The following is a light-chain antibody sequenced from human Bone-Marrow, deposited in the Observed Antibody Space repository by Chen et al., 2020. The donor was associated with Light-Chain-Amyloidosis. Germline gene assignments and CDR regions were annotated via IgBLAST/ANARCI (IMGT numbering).Light chain of an antibody. CDR3: SSYTITNTLV. Sequence: QSALTQPASVSGSPGQSTTLSCTGTSSDVGGDNHVSWYQQHPDTAPKLMIYEVTNRPSWVPDRFSGSKSDNTASLTISGLQTEDEADYFCSSYTITNTLVFGSGTRVTVL. CDR2: EVT. V-gene: IGLV2-14*01. J-gene: IGLJ1*01. CDR1: SSDVGGDNH.